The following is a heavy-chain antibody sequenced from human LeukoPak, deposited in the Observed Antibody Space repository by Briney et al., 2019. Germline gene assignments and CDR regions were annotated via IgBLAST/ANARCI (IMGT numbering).Heavy chain of an antibody. Sequence: GGSLRLSCAASGFTFSDYYMSWIRQAPGKGLEWVSYIGSSGSTIYYADSVKGRFTISRDNAKNSLYLQMNSLRAEDTAVYYCARDHYDFWSGYPNAYYCYYMDVWGKGTTVTVSS. J-gene: IGHJ6*03. CDR3: ARDHYDFWSGYPNAYYCYYMDV. CDR1: GFTFSDYY. CDR2: IGSSGSTI. V-gene: IGHV3-11*04. D-gene: IGHD3-3*01.